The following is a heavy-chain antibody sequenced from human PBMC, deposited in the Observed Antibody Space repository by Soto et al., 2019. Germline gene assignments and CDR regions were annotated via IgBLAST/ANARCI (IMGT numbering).Heavy chain of an antibody. J-gene: IGHJ4*02. CDR3: ASLMSATRPYS. CDR1: GLTFSSYG. D-gene: IGHD6-6*01. Sequence: GGSLGLSCAASGLTFSSYGMNWVRQAPGKGLEWVSSISSSSSYIYYADSVKGRFTISRDNAKNSLYLQMNSLRAEDTAVYYCASLMSATRPYSWGRGTLVTVSS. CDR2: ISSSSSYI. V-gene: IGHV3-21*01.